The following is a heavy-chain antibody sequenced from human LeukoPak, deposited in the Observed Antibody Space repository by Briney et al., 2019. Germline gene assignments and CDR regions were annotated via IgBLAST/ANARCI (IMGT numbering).Heavy chain of an antibody. CDR3: ARVALGGGGSGSYPYYFDY. CDR2: ISYDGSNK. D-gene: IGHD3-10*01. Sequence: PGGSLRLSCAASGFTFSSYGMHWVRQAPGKGLEWVAVISYDGSNKYYADSVKGRFTISRDNSKNTLYLQMNSLRAEDTAVYYCARVALGGGGSGSYPYYFDYWGQGTLVTVSS. CDR1: GFTFSSYG. V-gene: IGHV3-30*03. J-gene: IGHJ4*02.